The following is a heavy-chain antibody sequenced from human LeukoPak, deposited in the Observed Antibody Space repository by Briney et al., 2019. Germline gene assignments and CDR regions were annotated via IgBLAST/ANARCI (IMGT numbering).Heavy chain of an antibody. J-gene: IGHJ4*02. CDR1: GFTFSSYA. CDR2: ISGSGGST. D-gene: IGHD2-8*01. V-gene: IGHV3-23*01. Sequence: GGSLRLSCAASGFTFSSYAMSWVRQAPGKGLEWVSAISGSGGSTYYADSVKGRFTISRDNSKNTLYLQMNSLRAEDTAVYYCAKDSHCTNGVCYGLDYWGQGTLVTVSS. CDR3: AKDSHCTNGVCYGLDY.